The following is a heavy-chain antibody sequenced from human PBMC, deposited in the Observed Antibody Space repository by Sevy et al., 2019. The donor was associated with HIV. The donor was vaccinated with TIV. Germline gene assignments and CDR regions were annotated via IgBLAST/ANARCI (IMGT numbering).Heavy chain of an antibody. CDR2: IKSKTDGGTT. V-gene: IGHV3-15*01. CDR1: GFTFSNAW. Sequence: GGSLRLSCAASGFTFSNAWMSWVRQAPGKGLEWVGRIKSKTDGGTTDYTEPVKGRFTISRDDSKNTLYLQMNSLKTEDTAVYYCTTLDIVVVVAATSDIWGQGTMVTVSS. CDR3: TTLDIVVVVAATSDI. D-gene: IGHD2-15*01. J-gene: IGHJ3*02.